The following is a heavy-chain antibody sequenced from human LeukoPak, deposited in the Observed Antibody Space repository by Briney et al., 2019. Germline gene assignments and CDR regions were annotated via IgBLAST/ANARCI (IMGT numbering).Heavy chain of an antibody. D-gene: IGHD2-15*01. CDR3: AKQLGYCSDGSCYFPY. CDR1: GFTVSSNH. CDR2: ISNNGGYT. V-gene: IGHV3-23*01. J-gene: IGHJ4*02. Sequence: GGSLRLSCAVSGFTVSSNHMSWVRQAPGKGLEWVSAISNNGGYTYYADSVQGRFTISRDNSKSTLCLQMNSLRAEDTAVYYCAKQLGYCSDGSCYFPYWGQGTLVTVSS.